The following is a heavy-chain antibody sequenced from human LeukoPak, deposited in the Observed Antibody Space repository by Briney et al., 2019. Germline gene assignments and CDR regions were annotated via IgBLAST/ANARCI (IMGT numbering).Heavy chain of an antibody. J-gene: IGHJ4*02. V-gene: IGHV4-34*01. D-gene: IGHD6-19*01. CDR2: INHSGST. Sequence: PSETLSLTCAVYGGSFSGYYWSWIRQPPGKGLEWIGEINHSGSTNYNPSLKSRVTISVDTSKNQFSLKLSSVTAADTAVYYCARGRSSGWYSAGYFDYWGQGTLVTVS. CDR1: GGSFSGYY. CDR3: ARGRSSGWYSAGYFDY.